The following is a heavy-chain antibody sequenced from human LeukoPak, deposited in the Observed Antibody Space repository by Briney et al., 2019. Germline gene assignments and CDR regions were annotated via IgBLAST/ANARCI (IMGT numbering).Heavy chain of an antibody. CDR2: INHSGST. Sequence: PSETLSLTCAVYGGGFSGYYWGSIRPPPGEGVEWIGEINHSGSTNYNPSLKSRVTISVDTSKNQFSLKLSSVTAADTAVYYCARSARGYYYYYYMDVWGKGTTVTVSS. CDR1: GGGFSGYY. D-gene: IGHD3-10*01. V-gene: IGHV4-34*01. CDR3: ARSARGYYYYYYMDV. J-gene: IGHJ6*03.